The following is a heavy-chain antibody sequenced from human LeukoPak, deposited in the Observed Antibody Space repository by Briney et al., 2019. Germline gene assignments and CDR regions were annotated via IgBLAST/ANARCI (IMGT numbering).Heavy chain of an antibody. V-gene: IGHV4-59*01. Sequence: SETLSLTCTVSGGSISSYYWSWIRQPPGKRLEWIGYIYYSGSTNYNPSLKSRVTISVDTSKNQFSLKLSSVTAADTAVYYCARIDGSPYYYMDVWGKGTTVTISS. CDR3: ARIDGSPYYYMDV. D-gene: IGHD3-9*01. CDR2: IYYSGST. J-gene: IGHJ6*03. CDR1: GGSISSYY.